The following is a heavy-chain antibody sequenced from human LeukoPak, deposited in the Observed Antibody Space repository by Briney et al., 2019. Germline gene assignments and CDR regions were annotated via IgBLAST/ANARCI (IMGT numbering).Heavy chain of an antibody. CDR3: ARDAKSSGYYGFWFNP. CDR1: GGSFSGYY. V-gene: IGHV4-59*01. J-gene: IGHJ5*02. D-gene: IGHD3-22*01. Sequence: PSETLSLSCAVYGGSFSGYYWSWIRQPPGKGLEWIGYIYYSGSTNYNPSLKSRVTISVDTSKNQFSLKLSSVTAADTAVYYCARDAKSSGYYGFWFNPWGQGTLVTVSS. CDR2: IYYSGST.